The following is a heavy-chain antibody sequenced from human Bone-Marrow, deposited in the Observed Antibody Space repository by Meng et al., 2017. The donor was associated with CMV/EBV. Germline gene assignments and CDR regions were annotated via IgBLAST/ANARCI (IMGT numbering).Heavy chain of an antibody. J-gene: IGHJ4*02. CDR2: INPNSGGT. D-gene: IGHD2-2*01. CDR3: ARDPVVPAALVD. CDR1: GYTFTDYY. V-gene: IGHV1-2*02. Sequence: ASVKVSCKASGYTFTDYYMHWVRQAPGQGLELMGWINPNSGGTNYAQKFLGRVTMTRHTSISTAYMELSRLRSDDTAVYYCARDPVVPAALVDWSQGTRVTCSS.